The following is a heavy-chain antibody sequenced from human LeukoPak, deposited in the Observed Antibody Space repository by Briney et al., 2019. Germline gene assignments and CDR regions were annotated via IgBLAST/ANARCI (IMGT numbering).Heavy chain of an antibody. CDR1: GYTFTDYY. V-gene: IGHV1-2*02. J-gene: IGHJ4*02. D-gene: IGHD1-26*01. CDR3: AMGRRTHFDY. Sequence: GASVKVSCKASGYTFTDYYIHWVRQAPGQGLEWMGWINPNSGGTNYAQNFQGRVTMTRDTYITTAYMDLSRLRLDDTAVYYCAMGRRTHFDYWGQGTLVTVSS. CDR2: INPNSGGT.